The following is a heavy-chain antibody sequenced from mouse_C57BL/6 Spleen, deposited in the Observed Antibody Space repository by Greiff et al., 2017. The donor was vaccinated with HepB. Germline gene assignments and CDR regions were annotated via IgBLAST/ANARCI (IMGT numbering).Heavy chain of an antibody. CDR2: ISSGGSYT. Sequence: EVQLKESGGDLVKPGGSLKLSCAASGFTFSSYGMSWVRQTPDKRLEWVATISSGGSYTYYPDSVKGRFTISRDNAKNTLYLQMSSLKSEDTAMYYCARQDGYYPSWFAYWGQGTLVTVSA. J-gene: IGHJ3*01. CDR1: GFTFSSYG. V-gene: IGHV5-6*01. D-gene: IGHD2-3*01. CDR3: ARQDGYYPSWFAY.